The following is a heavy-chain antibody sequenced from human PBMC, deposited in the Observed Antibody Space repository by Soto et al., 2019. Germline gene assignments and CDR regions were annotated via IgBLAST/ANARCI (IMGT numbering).Heavy chain of an antibody. V-gene: IGHV5-51*01. CDR2: IYPGDSDT. CDR1: WYSFTSYW. D-gene: IGHD6-13*01. Sequence: GGSLKISFKGSWYSFTSYWIGWVRPMPGKGLEWMGIIYPGDSDTRYSPSFQGQVTISADKSISTAYLQWSSLKASDTAMYYCARRGSSWYYFDYWGQGTLVTVSS. J-gene: IGHJ4*02. CDR3: ARRGSSWYYFDY.